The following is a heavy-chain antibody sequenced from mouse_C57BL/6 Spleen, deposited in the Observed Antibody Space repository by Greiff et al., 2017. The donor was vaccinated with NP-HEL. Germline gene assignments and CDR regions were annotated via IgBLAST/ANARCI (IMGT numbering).Heavy chain of an antibody. CDR2: ISSGSSTI. Sequence: VQLKESGGGLVKPGGSLKLSCAASGFTFSDYGMHWVRQAPEKGLEWVAYISSGSSTIYYADTVKGRFTISRDNAKNTLFLQMTSLRSEDTAMYYCAREGNYEGAMDYWGQGTSVTVSS. CDR1: GFTFSDYG. J-gene: IGHJ4*01. CDR3: AREGNYEGAMDY. D-gene: IGHD2-1*01. V-gene: IGHV5-17*01.